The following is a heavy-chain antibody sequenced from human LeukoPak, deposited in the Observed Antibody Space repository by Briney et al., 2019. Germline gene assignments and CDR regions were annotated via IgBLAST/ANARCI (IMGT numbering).Heavy chain of an antibody. CDR1: GFKFDNYW. CDR2: IKQDGSVK. J-gene: IGHJ4*02. CDR3: ARIGYSSSSFDY. Sequence: PGGSLRLSCAAAGFKFDNYWMSWVRQALGKGMEWVANIKQDGSVKYYVDSVKGRFTISRDNARNSQYLQMNSLRPEDTAVYYCARIGYSSSSFDYWGQGTLVTVSS. D-gene: IGHD6-6*01. V-gene: IGHV3-7*01.